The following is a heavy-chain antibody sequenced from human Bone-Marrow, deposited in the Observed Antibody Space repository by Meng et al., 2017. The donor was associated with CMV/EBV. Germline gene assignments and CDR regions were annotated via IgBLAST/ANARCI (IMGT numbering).Heavy chain of an antibody. V-gene: IGHV3-15*01. J-gene: IGHJ4*02. CDR1: GFNFINAW. CDR3: TTVKKATYYDFWSGYLGTGEFDY. CDR2: IKSKTDGGTT. Sequence: GGSLSLSCAPSGFNFINAWIIWVRQAPGKGLEWVGRIKSKTDGGTTDYAAPVKGRFTISRDDSKNTLYLQMNSLKTEDTAVYYCTTVKKATYYDFWSGYLGTGEFDYWGQGTLVTVSS. D-gene: IGHD3-3*01.